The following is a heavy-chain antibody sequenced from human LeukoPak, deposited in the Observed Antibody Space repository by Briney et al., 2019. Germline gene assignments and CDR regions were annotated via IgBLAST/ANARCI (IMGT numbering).Heavy chain of an antibody. CDR3: VTCSGGSCHYYYYLDA. D-gene: IGHD2-15*01. CDR2: ISSSSSTI. V-gene: IGHV3-48*03. J-gene: IGHJ6*03. CDR1: GITFSTYE. Sequence: GGSLRLSCAASGITFSTYEMNWVRRAPGKGLEWVSYISSSSSTIFYADSVKGRFTISRDNARNPLYLQMNSLRAEDTAVYYCVTCSGGSCHYYYYLDAWGNGTRVTVS.